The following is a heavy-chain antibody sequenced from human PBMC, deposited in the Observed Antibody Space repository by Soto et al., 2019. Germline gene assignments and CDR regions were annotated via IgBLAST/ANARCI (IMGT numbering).Heavy chain of an antibody. CDR3: ARGPYYYDSSGYYYWDY. CDR1: GVTFSSYA. D-gene: IGHD3-22*01. Sequence: SVKVSCKASGVTFSSYAISWVRQAPGQGLEWMGGIIPIFGTANYAQKFQGRVTITADESTSTAYMELSSLRSEDTAVYYCARGPYYYDSSGYYYWDYWGQGTLVTVSS. CDR2: IIPIFGTA. J-gene: IGHJ4*02. V-gene: IGHV1-69*13.